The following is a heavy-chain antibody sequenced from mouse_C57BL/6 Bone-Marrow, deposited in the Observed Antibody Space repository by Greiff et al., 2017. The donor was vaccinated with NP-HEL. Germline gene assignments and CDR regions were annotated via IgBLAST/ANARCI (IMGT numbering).Heavy chain of an antibody. J-gene: IGHJ3*01. V-gene: IGHV1-54*01. CDR2: INPGSGGT. CDR1: GYAFTNYL. D-gene: IGHD2-3*01. CDR3: ARGVYDGYYVFAY. Sequence: VQLQQSGAELVRPGTSVKVSCKASGYAFTNYLIEWVKQRPGQGLEWIGVINPGSGGTNYNEKFKGKATLTADTSSSTAYMQLSSLTSEDSAVYFCARGVYDGYYVFAYWGQGTLVTVSA.